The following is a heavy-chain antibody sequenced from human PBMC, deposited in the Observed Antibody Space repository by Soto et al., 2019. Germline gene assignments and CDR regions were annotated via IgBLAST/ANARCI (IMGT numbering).Heavy chain of an antibody. CDR1: GGSMSNGYYY. J-gene: IGHJ6*02. Sequence: SQTLRLTCTVSGGSMSNGYYYWSWVRQNPGQGLEWIGHIFHSGRTYYNPSLKSRVSISVDTSKNQFSLNLNSVTAADTAVYYCARTPYSYDYYYGIDVWGQGTTVTVS. CDR3: ARTPYSYDYYYGIDV. D-gene: IGHD5-18*01. CDR2: IFHSGRT. V-gene: IGHV4-31*03.